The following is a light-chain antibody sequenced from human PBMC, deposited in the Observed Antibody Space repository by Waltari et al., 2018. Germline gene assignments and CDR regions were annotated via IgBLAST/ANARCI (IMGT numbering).Light chain of an antibody. CDR3: QQYNNWPPQDA. Sequence: EIVMTQSPATLSVSPGERATLSCRASQSVSSNLAWYQQQPGQAPRLLIYGATTRATGIPARFSGSVSGTEFTLTISSLQSEDFAIYYCQQYNNWPPQDAFGQGTKLEIK. CDR1: QSVSSN. V-gene: IGKV3-15*01. J-gene: IGKJ2*01. CDR2: GAT.